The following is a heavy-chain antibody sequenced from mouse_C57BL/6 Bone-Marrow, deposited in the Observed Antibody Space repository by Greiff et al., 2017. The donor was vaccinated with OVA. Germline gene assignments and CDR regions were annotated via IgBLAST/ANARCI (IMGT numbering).Heavy chain of an antibody. CDR1: GYTFTSYW. CDR3: ARGYSYYFDY. Sequence: QVQLQQPGAELVKPGASVKMSCKASGYTFTSYWITWVKQRPGQGLEWIGDLYPGSGSTNYNETFKSKATLTVDTASSTAYMQLSSRTSEDSAVYYWARGYSYYFDYWGQGTTLTVSS. V-gene: IGHV1-55*01. CDR2: LYPGSGST. J-gene: IGHJ2*01.